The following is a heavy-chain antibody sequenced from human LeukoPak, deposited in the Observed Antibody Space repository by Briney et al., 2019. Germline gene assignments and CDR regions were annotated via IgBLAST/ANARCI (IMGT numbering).Heavy chain of an antibody. Sequence: GGSLRLSCVVSGFTVSNIYMSWVRQAPGKGLEWVSFIDSGGNSYYADSVKGRFTISRDSSRNTLYLQMSSLRVEDTAVYYCAGDTHTNNWYDYWGQGTLVTVSS. CDR3: AGDTHTNNWYDY. CDR2: IDSGGNS. D-gene: IGHD1-26*01. J-gene: IGHJ5*01. CDR1: GFTVSNIY. V-gene: IGHV3-53*01.